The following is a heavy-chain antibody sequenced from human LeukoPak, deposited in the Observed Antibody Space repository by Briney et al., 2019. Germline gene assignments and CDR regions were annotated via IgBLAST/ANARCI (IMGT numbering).Heavy chain of an antibody. CDR2: INSDGSST. CDR1: GYSFTSYW. Sequence: PGESLKISCKGSGYSFTSYWMHWVRQAPGKGLVWVSCINSDGSSTRYADSVKGRFTISRENAKNTLYLQMNSLRAEDTAVYYCARVARWDSSGYLFDYWGQGTLVTVSS. V-gene: IGHV3-74*01. D-gene: IGHD3-22*01. J-gene: IGHJ4*02. CDR3: ARVARWDSSGYLFDY.